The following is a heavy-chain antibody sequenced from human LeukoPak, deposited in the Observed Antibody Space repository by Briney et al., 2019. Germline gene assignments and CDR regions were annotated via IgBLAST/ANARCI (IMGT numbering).Heavy chain of an antibody. J-gene: IGHJ4*02. V-gene: IGHV3-43*02. CDR3: AKDMWRFGELDYDY. Sequence: AGSLRLSCAASGFTFDDYAMHWVRIAPGQGKDWVSLISGDGSSTYYEDSVQDRFTISRDNSTNYLYLQMNSLRTADTAADYCAKDMWRFGELDYDYWGEGNLGTVSS. D-gene: IGHD3-10*01. CDR2: ISGDGSST. CDR1: GFTFDDYA.